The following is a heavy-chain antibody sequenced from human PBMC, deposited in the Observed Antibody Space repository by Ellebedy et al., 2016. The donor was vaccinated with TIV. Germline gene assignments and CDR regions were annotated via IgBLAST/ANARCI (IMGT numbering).Heavy chain of an antibody. D-gene: IGHD2-2*01. V-gene: IGHV1-3*01. Sequence: AASVKVSCKASGYTFTNNAIHWVRQAPGQRLEYMGWINVGNGNTKYSQKFQGRVTMTEDTSTDTAYMELSSLRSEDTAVYYCATGGYCSSTSCYVVDHYYGMDVWGQGTTVTVSS. J-gene: IGHJ6*02. CDR2: INVGNGNT. CDR1: GYTFTNNA. CDR3: ATGGYCSSTSCYVVDHYYGMDV.